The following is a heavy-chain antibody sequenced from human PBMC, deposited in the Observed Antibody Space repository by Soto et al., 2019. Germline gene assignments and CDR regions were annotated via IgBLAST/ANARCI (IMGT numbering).Heavy chain of an antibody. J-gene: IGHJ6*02. V-gene: IGHV3-74*01. D-gene: IGHD4-17*01. CDR2: INSDGSST. Sequence: PGGSLRLSCAASGFTFSSYWMHWVRQAPGKGLVWVSRINSDGSSTSYADSVKGRFTISRDNSKNTLYLQMNSLRAEDTAVYYCAKDRALATVTRRVYYYYGMDVWGQGTTVTVSS. CDR3: AKDRALATVTRRVYYYYGMDV. CDR1: GFTFSSYW.